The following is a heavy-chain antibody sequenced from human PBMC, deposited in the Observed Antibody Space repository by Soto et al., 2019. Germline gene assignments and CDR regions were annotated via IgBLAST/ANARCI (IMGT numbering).Heavy chain of an antibody. J-gene: IGHJ6*02. Sequence: QVQLVQSGAEVKKPGSSVKVSSKASGGTFSSYAISWVRQAPGQGLEWMGGIIPIFGTANYAQKFQGRVTITADESTSTAYVELSSLRSEDTAVYYCARYCSGGSCYPRAFRGMDVWGQGTTVTVSS. V-gene: IGHV1-69*12. CDR2: IIPIFGTA. D-gene: IGHD2-15*01. CDR3: ARYCSGGSCYPRAFRGMDV. CDR1: GGTFSSYA.